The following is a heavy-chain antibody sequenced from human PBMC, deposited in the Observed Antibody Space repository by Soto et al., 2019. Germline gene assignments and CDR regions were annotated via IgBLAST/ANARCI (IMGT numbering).Heavy chain of an antibody. V-gene: IGHV1-46*01. D-gene: IGHD2-15*01. CDR3: ARETECGSGGSCYPYFQH. J-gene: IGHJ1*01. CDR2: INPSGGST. Sequence: ASVKVSCKASGYTFTSYYMHWVRQAPGQGLEWMGIINPSGGSTSYAQKFRGRVTMTRDTSTSTVYMELSSLRSEDTAVYYCARETECGSGGSCYPYFQHWGQGTLVTVSS. CDR1: GYTFTSYY.